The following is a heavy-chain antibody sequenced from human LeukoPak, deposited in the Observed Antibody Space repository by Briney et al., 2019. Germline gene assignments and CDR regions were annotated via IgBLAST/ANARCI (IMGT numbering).Heavy chain of an antibody. D-gene: IGHD2-2*01. Sequence: SGPTLVNPHRPSRCTFSGFSLSTNEVGVGWIRQPPGEALEWLALIYWDDDKRYSPSLKSRLTITKDTSKTQVVLTMTNMDPVDTATYYCAHRLRAYPYNYWGQGTLVTVSS. J-gene: IGHJ4*02. CDR3: AHRLRAYPYNY. CDR1: GFSLSTNEVG. V-gene: IGHV2-5*02. CDR2: IYWDDDK.